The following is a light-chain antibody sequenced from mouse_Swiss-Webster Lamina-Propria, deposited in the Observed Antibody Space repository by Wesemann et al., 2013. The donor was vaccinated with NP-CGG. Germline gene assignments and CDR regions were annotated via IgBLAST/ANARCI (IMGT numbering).Light chain of an antibody. CDR1: QNVGTN. Sequence: DIVMTQSQKFMSTSVGDRVSVTCKASQNVGTNVAWYQQKPGQSPKALIYSASYRYSGVPARFSGSGSGTSYSLTISRVEAEDAATYYCQQWSSNPLTFGAGTKLELK. CDR2: SAS. J-gene: IGKJ5*01. CDR3: QQWSSNPLT. V-gene: IGKV6-15*01.